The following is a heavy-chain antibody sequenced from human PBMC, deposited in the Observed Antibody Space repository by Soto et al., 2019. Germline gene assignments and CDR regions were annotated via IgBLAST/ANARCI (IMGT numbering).Heavy chain of an antibody. J-gene: IGHJ4*02. CDR3: AKWRAGTVDY. D-gene: IGHD6-13*01. V-gene: IGHV3-23*01. CDR1: GFTLSTYA. CDR2: ISGSGSEI. Sequence: EVQVLESGGGLVQPGGSLRLSCAASGFTLSTYAMTWVRQAPGKGLEWVSVISGSGSEIYYADSVKGRFTISRDNSKNTVYLQMNSLRAEDTAVYYCAKWRAGTVDYWGQGTLVTVSS.